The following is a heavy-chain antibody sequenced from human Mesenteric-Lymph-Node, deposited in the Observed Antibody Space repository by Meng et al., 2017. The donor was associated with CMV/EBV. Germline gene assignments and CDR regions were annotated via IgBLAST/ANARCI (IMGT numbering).Heavy chain of an antibody. CDR2: IYSGGST. CDR1: GFTVSNNY. J-gene: IGHJ6*02. CDR3: AKGEYSSSWYYYYGMDV. Sequence: GGSLRLSCAASGFTVSNNYMAWVRQAPGKGLEWVSIIYSGGSTYYADSVKGRFTISRDNSKNTLYLQMNSLRAEDTAVYYCAKGEYSSSWYYYYGMDVWGQGTTVTVSS. D-gene: IGHD6-13*01. V-gene: IGHV3-53*01.